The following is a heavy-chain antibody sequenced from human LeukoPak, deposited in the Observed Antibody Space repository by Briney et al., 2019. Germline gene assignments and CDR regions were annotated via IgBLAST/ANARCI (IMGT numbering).Heavy chain of an antibody. CDR3: VRSAVAGTLGYFDY. D-gene: IGHD6-19*01. J-gene: IGHJ4*02. CDR1: GYTFTTYG. Sequence: ASVKVSCKASGYTFTTYGISWVRQAPGQGLEWMGWINPNSGGTNYAQKFQGWVTMTRDTSISTAYMELSRLRSDDTAVYYCVRSAVAGTLGYFDYWGQGTLVTVSS. CDR2: INPNSGGT. V-gene: IGHV1-2*04.